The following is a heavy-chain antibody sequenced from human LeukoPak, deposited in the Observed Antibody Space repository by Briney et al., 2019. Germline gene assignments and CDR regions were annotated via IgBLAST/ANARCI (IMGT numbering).Heavy chain of an antibody. CDR1: GFTFSTHG. CDR2: IWFDGSNK. V-gene: IGHV3-33*01. J-gene: IGHJ4*02. CDR3: ARVRLVAGFNY. Sequence: GGSLRLSCVTSGFTFSTHGMHWVRQAPGRGLEWVAVIWFDGSNKYYADSVKGRFTISRDNAKNSLYLQMNSLRAEDTAVYYCARVRLVAGFNYWGQGTLVTVSS. D-gene: IGHD6-19*01.